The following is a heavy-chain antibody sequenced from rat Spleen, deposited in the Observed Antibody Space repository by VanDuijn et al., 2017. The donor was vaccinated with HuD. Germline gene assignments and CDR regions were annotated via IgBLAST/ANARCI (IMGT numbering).Heavy chain of an antibody. CDR2: ISTGGGNT. Sequence: EVQLVESGGGLVQPGRSLKLSCAASGFTFSNYGMAWVRQTPTKGLEWVASISTGGGNTYYRDSVKGRFTITRDNAKNTQYLQMDSLRSEDTATYYCARQDPIYSSYTLFDYWGQGVMVTVSS. D-gene: IGHD1-2*01. CDR3: ARQDPIYSSYTLFDY. V-gene: IGHV5S14*01. CDR1: GFTFSNYG. J-gene: IGHJ2*01.